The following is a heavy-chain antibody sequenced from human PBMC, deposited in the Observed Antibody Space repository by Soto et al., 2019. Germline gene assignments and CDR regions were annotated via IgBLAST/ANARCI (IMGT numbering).Heavy chain of an antibody. CDR3: ARDEDY. Sequence: QVQLVQSGAEVKKPGASVKVSCKASGYTFTAYAIHWVRQAPGQSLEWMGWINVGKGDTKYSQNFQGRVTITRDKSASTVYMELSSLTSEDTAVDYCARDEDYWGQGTFVTVAS. CDR1: GYTFTAYA. CDR2: INVGKGDT. V-gene: IGHV1-3*01. J-gene: IGHJ4*02.